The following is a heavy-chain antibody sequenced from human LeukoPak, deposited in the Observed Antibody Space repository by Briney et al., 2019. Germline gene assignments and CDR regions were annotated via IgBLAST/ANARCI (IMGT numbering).Heavy chain of an antibody. D-gene: IGHD2-15*01. CDR2: ISYDESNK. Sequence: VQPGRSLRLSCAASGFTFSDYTMHWVRQAPGKGLEWVAVISYDESNKFYADSVKGRFTISRDNSKNTLYLQMNSLSTDDTAVYSCARRDGASCLDYWGQGTLVTVSS. V-gene: IGHV3-30-3*01. CDR1: GFTFSDYT. CDR3: ARRDGASCLDY. J-gene: IGHJ4*02.